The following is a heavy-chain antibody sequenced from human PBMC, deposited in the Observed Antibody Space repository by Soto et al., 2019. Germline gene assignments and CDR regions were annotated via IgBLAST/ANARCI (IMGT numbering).Heavy chain of an antibody. V-gene: IGHV3-30*04. CDR2: ISYDGSNK. CDR3: ARRLGTLGFEHDAFDI. J-gene: IGHJ3*02. Sequence: GGSLRLSCAASGFTFSSYAMHWVRQAPGKGLEWVAVISYDGSNKYYADSVKGRFTISRDNSKNTLYLQMNSLRAEDTAVCYCARRLGTLGFEHDAFDIWGQGTMVTVSS. D-gene: IGHD1-7*01. CDR1: GFTFSSYA.